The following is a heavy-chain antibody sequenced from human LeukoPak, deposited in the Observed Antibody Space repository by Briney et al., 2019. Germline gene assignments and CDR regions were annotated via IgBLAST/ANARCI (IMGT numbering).Heavy chain of an antibody. CDR1: GYTFTSYG. CDR3: ARDGGIVVVPAAEPFDY. Sequence: ASVKVSCKASGYTFTSYGISWVRQAPGQGLEWMGWISAYNGNTNYAQKLQGRVTMTTDTSTSTAYMELRSLRSDDTAVYYCARDGGIVVVPAAEPFDYWGQGTLVTVSS. J-gene: IGHJ4*02. V-gene: IGHV1-18*01. CDR2: ISAYNGNT. D-gene: IGHD2-2*01.